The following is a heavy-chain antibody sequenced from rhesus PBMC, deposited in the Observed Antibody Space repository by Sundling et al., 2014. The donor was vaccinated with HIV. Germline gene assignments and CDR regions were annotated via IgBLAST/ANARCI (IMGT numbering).Heavy chain of an antibody. J-gene: IGHJ6*01. V-gene: IGHV3-103*01. CDR2: INNNGAST. CDR3: AKAVYTNYVGYGLES. CDR1: GFSFSSYG. D-gene: IGHD4-23*01. Sequence: EVQLVETGGGLVQPGGSLKLSCEDSGFSFSSYGMSWVRQAPGKGLEWVSSINNNGASTYYADTVKGRFTISRDNSKNTLSLQMNSLRTEDTAVYYCAKAVYTNYVGYGLESWGQGVVVTVSS.